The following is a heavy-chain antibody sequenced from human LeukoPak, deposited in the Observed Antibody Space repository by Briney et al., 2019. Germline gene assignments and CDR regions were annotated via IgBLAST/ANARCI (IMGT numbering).Heavy chain of an antibody. CDR2: MYYRGNT. J-gene: IGHJ4*02. V-gene: IGHV4-39*07. CDR3: ARLYGNYQNYFDY. CDR1: GGSISSSSYY. D-gene: IGHD1-7*01. Sequence: SETLSLTCTVSGGSISSSSYYWGWIRQPPGKGLEWVGHMYYRGNTFYNPSLKSRVTISVDTSKNQFSLKLRSVTAADTAVYFCARLYGNYQNYFDYWGQGTLVTVSS.